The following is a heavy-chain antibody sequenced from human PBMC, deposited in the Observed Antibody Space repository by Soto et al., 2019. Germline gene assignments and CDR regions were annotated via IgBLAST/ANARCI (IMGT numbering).Heavy chain of an antibody. CDR2: IGAGSAGT. J-gene: IGHJ5*02. D-gene: IGHD3-16*01. Sequence: RGSLRLSCAASGFSFPSFAMSWVRQAAGKGLEWVSAIGAGSAGTHYADSVKGRFTISRDDSKNTLYLEMNSLRADDTAVYYCAAPRVWVARTRYFDPWGQGTPVTVSS. V-gene: IGHV3-23*01. CDR1: GFSFPSFA. CDR3: AAPRVWVARTRYFDP.